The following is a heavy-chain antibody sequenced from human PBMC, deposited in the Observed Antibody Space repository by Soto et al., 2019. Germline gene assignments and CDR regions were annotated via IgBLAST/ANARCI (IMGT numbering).Heavy chain of an antibody. Sequence: GGSLRLSCEVSGFTYSMYSMSWVRQSPGKGLEWVAKIPQDGVDGHYADSVKGRFTISRDNGKNSLYLQLNNLRAEDTAVYYCARDHLILPAHDFFYGSDVWGRGATVTVSS. V-gene: IGHV3-7*03. D-gene: IGHD2-21*02. CDR1: GFTYSMYS. CDR3: ARDHLILPAHDFFYGSDV. CDR2: IPQDGVDG. J-gene: IGHJ6*02.